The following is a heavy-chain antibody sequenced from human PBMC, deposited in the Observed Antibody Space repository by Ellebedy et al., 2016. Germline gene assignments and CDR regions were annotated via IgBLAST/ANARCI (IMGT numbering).Heavy chain of an antibody. CDR3: ASRPNWYFDL. J-gene: IGHJ2*01. CDR1: GCSVRSIRYN. V-gene: IGHV4-39*01. Sequence: LRLSXTVPGCSVRSIRYNWDWIRQPPGKGLEWIGSMYYRGSTNYNPSLKSRVTISVDTSKNQFSLKLTSVTAADTAVYYCASRPNWYFDLWGRGTLVTVSS. CDR2: MYYRGST.